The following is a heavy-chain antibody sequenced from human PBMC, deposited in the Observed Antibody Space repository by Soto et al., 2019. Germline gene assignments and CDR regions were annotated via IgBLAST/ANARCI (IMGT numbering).Heavy chain of an antibody. J-gene: IGHJ6*02. Sequence: GGSLRLFCAASGFSFRVYDVLWVRQRKGKGVEWVSPHAAARDTYYVDSVKGRFSVSRDNAQNSLFLQMNSLRVDDTAVYFCARAYLGGLQRRADCYYAMDVWGRGTTVTVSS. CDR3: ARAYLGGLQRRADCYYAMDV. D-gene: IGHD1-26*01. CDR2: HAAARDT. CDR1: GFSFRVYD. V-gene: IGHV3-13*01.